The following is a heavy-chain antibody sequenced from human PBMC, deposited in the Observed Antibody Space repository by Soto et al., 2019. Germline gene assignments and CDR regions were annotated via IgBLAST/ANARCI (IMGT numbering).Heavy chain of an antibody. D-gene: IGHD7-27*01. CDR3: AKVFIAGDYWDYFDY. J-gene: IGHJ4*02. V-gene: IGHV3-23*01. CDR2: VTESGGTT. Sequence: EVQLLESRGGLVQPGGSLRLSCAASGFTFGSHAMSWVRQAPGKGLEWVSGVTESGGTTYYADSVKGRFTISRDNPKNTLYLLMYSLRVEDTAIYYCAKVFIAGDYWDYFDYWGQGALVTVSS. CDR1: GFTFGSHA.